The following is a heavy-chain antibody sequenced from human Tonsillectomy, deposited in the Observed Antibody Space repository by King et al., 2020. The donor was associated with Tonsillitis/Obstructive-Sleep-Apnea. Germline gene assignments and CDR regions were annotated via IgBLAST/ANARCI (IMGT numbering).Heavy chain of an antibody. CDR1: GFTFSRHG. CDR2: VSNDGNTK. D-gene: IGHD3-22*01. V-gene: IGHV3-30*18. CDR3: AKEGSSSDYSSVWAFDI. J-gene: IGHJ3*02. Sequence: QLVQSGGGVVQPGRSLRLSCAASGFTFSRHGMHWVRQAPGKGLEWVAVVSNDGNTKYYADSVKGRFTISRDNFQNTLYLQMNSLRAEDTAVYYCAKEGSSSDYSSVWAFDIWGQGTMLTVSS.